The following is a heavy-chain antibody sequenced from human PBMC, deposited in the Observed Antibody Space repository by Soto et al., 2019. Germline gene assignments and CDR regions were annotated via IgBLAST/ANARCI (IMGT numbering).Heavy chain of an antibody. V-gene: IGHV4-59*08. CDR3: ARLGGNGYYMDV. D-gene: IGHD1-1*01. Sequence: SETLSLTCTVSGGSTSSYYWSWIRQPPGKGLEWIGYIYYSGSTNYNPSLKSRVTMSVDTSKNQFSLKVSSVTAADTAVYYCARLGGNGYYMDVWGKGTTVTVSS. CDR1: GGSTSSYY. CDR2: IYYSGST. J-gene: IGHJ6*03.